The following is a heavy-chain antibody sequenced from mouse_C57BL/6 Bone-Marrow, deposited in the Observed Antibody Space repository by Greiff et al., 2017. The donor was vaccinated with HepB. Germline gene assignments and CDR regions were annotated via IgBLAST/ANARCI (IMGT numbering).Heavy chain of an antibody. Sequence: EVQLQESGPELVKPGASVKIPCKASGYTFTDYNMDWVKQSHGKSLEWIGDINPNNGGTIYNQKFKGKATLTVDKSSSTAYMELRSLTSEDTAVYYCARWDSSGQVDYYAMDYWGQGTSVTVSS. CDR3: ARWDSSGQVDYYAMDY. V-gene: IGHV1-18*01. CDR1: GYTFTDYN. CDR2: INPNNGGT. D-gene: IGHD3-2*02. J-gene: IGHJ4*01.